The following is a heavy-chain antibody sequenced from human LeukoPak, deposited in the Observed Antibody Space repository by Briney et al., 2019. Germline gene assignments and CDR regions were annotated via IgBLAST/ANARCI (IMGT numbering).Heavy chain of an antibody. CDR1: GGSISSYY. Sequence: SETLSLTCTVSGGSISSYYWSWIRQPPGEGLEWIGYIYYSGSTNYKSSLKSRVTISVDTSKNQFSLKLTSVTAADTAVYFCARDSYGDFSYWGQGTLVTVSS. V-gene: IGHV4-59*01. D-gene: IGHD4-17*01. J-gene: IGHJ4*02. CDR3: ARDSYGDFSY. CDR2: IYYSGST.